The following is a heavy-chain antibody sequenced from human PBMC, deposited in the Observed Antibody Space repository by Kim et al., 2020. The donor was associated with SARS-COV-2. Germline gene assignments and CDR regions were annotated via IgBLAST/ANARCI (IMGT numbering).Heavy chain of an antibody. CDR3: VKDLVAGPGGY. CDR2: INGRGGST. V-gene: IGHV3-23*01. J-gene: IGHJ4*02. Sequence: GGSLRLSCAASGFTFDIYTMSWVRQAPGKGLEWVSSINGRGGSTYYADSVKGRFTISRDNSKNTLYVQMNSLRAEDTAVYYCVKDLVAGPGGYWGQGTQVTVSS. CDR1: GFTFDIYT. D-gene: IGHD6-19*01.